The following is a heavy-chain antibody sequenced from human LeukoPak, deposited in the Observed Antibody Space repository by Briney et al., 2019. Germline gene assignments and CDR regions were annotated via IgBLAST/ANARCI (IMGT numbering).Heavy chain of an antibody. CDR1: GFTFSSYA. V-gene: IGHV3-30-3*01. D-gene: IGHD6-19*01. Sequence: GGSLRLSCAASGFTFSSYAMHWVRQAPGKGLEWVAVISYDGSNKYYADSVKGRFTISRDNSKNTLYLQMNSLSAEDTAVYYCASPAVAGTGFDYWGQGTLVTVSS. J-gene: IGHJ4*02. CDR3: ASPAVAGTGFDY. CDR2: ISYDGSNK.